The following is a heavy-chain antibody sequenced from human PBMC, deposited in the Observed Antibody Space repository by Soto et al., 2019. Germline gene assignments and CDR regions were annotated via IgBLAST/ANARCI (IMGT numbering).Heavy chain of an antibody. Sequence: GGSLRLSCAASGFTFSDYPMNWVRQAPGKGLEWVSSIRTISSAIYFADSVRGRFTISRDNARNSLYLQMTSLRDEDTAVYYCARETPSFDSWGQGALVTVSS. V-gene: IGHV3-48*02. CDR1: GFTFSDYP. CDR2: IRTISSAI. D-gene: IGHD2-15*01. CDR3: ARETPSFDS. J-gene: IGHJ4*02.